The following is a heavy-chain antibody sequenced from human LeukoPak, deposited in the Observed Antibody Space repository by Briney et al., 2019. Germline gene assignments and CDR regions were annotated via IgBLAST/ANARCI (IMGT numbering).Heavy chain of an antibody. CDR3: ASTRIAARLGAFDI. Sequence: SVKVSCKASGGTFSSYAISWVRQAPGQGLEWMGGIIPIFGTANYAQKFQGRVTITADESTSTAYMELSSLRSEDTAVYYCASTRIAARLGAFDIWGQGTMVTVSS. J-gene: IGHJ3*02. CDR2: IIPIFGTA. V-gene: IGHV1-69*13. CDR1: GGTFSSYA. D-gene: IGHD6-6*01.